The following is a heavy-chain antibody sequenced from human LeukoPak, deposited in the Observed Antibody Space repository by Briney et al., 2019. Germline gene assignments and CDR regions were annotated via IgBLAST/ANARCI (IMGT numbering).Heavy chain of an antibody. J-gene: IGHJ4*02. D-gene: IGHD3-22*01. CDR1: GFTFSTYW. Sequence: GGSLRLSCASSGFTFSTYWMSWVRQAPGKGLEWVANINQDGSEKYYVDSVRGRFTISRDNAKSSLYLQMDSLRVEDTAVYYCARQYAEYYYDSGGYNDYWGQGTLVTVSS. CDR2: INQDGSEK. CDR3: ARQYAEYYYDSGGYNDY. V-gene: IGHV3-7*05.